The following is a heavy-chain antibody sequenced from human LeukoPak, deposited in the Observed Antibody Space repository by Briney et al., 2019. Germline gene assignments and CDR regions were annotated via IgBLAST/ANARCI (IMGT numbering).Heavy chain of an antibody. V-gene: IGHV3-21*01. CDR1: GFTFSSYS. CDR3: ARDKSSLRNYYDSSGYDY. CDR2: ISSSSSYI. D-gene: IGHD3-22*01. J-gene: IGHJ4*02. Sequence: GGSLRLSCAASGFTFSSYSMNWVHQAPGKGLEWVSSISSSSSYIYYADSVKGRFTISRDNAKNSLYLQMNSLRAEDTAVYYCARDKSSLRNYYDSSGYDYWGQGTLVTVSS.